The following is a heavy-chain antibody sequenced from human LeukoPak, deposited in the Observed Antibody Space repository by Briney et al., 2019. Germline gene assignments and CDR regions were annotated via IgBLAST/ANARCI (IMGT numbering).Heavy chain of an antibody. J-gene: IGHJ6*02. V-gene: IGHV4-59*01. Sequence: PSETLSLTCSVSGASISAYYWSWIPQPPGKGLEWIGYIHYSGTINYNPSLMSRVTISVDSSKNQFSLRLSSVTAADTAVYFCARGHKGLEVWGQGATVTVSS. CDR1: GASISAYY. CDR2: IHYSGTI. CDR3: ARGHKGLEV.